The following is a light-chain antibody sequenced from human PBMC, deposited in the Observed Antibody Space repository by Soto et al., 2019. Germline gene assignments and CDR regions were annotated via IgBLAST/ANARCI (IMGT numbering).Light chain of an antibody. CDR2: SNN. Sequence: QSVLTQPPSASGTPGQRVTIPCSGSSSNIGSNTVNGYQQLPGTAPKLLIYSNNQRPSGVPDRFSGSKSGTSASLAISGLQSEDEADYYCAAWDDSLSGWVFGGGTKLTVL. CDR1: SSNIGSNT. CDR3: AAWDDSLSGWV. V-gene: IGLV1-44*01. J-gene: IGLJ3*02.